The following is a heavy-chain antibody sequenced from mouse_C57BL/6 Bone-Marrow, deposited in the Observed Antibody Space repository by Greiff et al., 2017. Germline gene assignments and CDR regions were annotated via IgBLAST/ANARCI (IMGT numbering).Heavy chain of an antibody. CDR3: ARSGPQERGFDY. D-gene: IGHD3-1*01. Sequence: QVQLQQSGAELVKPGASVKMSCTASGFTFTSYWITWVQQMPGHGLEWIGDIYPTSGRTNYNEKFKSKAILTVDTATNTAYMQLSSLTSEDSAVFFCARSGPQERGFDYWGEGTTLTVSA. CDR1: GFTFTSYW. CDR2: IYPTSGRT. J-gene: IGHJ2*01. V-gene: IGHV1-55*01.